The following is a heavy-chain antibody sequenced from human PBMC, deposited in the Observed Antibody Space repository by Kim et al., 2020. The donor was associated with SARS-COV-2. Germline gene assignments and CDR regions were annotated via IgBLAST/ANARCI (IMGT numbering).Heavy chain of an antibody. Sequence: SETLSLTCTVSGGSISSSSYYWGWIRQPPGKGLEWIGSIYYSGSTYYNPSLKGRVTISVDTSKNQFSLKLSSVTAADTAVYYCAIDEADFWSGHHMDVWGKGTTVTVSS. CDR2: IYYSGST. D-gene: IGHD3-3*01. CDR3: AIDEADFWSGHHMDV. J-gene: IGHJ6*03. CDR1: GGSISSSSYY. V-gene: IGHV4-39*01.